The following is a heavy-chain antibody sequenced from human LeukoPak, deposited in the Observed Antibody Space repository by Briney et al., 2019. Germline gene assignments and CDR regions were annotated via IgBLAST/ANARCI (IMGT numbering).Heavy chain of an antibody. D-gene: IGHD3-22*01. J-gene: IGHJ4*02. CDR1: GYTLTELS. V-gene: IGHV1-24*01. Sequence: ASVKVSCKVSGYTLTELSMHWVRQAPGKGLEWMGGFDPEDGETIYAQKFQGRVTMTEDTSTDTAYMELSSLRSEDTAVYYCATDPTYHNDGSGYYYSDYWGQGTLVTVSS. CDR3: ATDPTYHNDGSGYYYSDY. CDR2: FDPEDGET.